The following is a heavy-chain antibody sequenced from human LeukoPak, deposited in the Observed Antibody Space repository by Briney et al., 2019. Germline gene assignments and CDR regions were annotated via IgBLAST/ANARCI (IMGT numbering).Heavy chain of an antibody. J-gene: IGHJ4*02. CDR2: IYYSGST. D-gene: IGHD5-24*01. V-gene: IGHV4-31*03. CDR3: ARIRREVATTSFDY. CDR1: GGSISSGGYY. Sequence: SETLSLTCTVSGGSISSGGYYWSWIRQHPGKGLEWIGYIYYSGSTYYNPSLKSRVTISVDTSKNQFSLKLSSVTAADTAVYYCARIRREVATTSFDYWGQGTLVTVSS.